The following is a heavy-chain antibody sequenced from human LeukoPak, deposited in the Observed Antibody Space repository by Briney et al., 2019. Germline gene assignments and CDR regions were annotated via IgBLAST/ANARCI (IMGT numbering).Heavy chain of an antibody. V-gene: IGHV4-39*01. J-gene: IGHJ5*02. Sequence: PSETLSLTCTVSGGSISSSSYYWGWIRQPPGKGLEWIGSIYHSGSTYYNPSLKSRVTISVDTSKNQFSLKLSSATAADTAVYYCARLADRSQGGFDPWGQGTLVTVSS. D-gene: IGHD1-26*01. CDR2: IYHSGST. CDR3: ARLADRSQGGFDP. CDR1: GGSISSSSYY.